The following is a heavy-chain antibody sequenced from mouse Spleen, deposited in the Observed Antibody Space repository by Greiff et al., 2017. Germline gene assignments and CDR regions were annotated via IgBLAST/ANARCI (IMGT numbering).Heavy chain of an antibody. D-gene: IGHD3-3*01. J-gene: IGHJ1*01. CDR1: GYTFTSYW. CDR3: ARGEGTNWYFDV. V-gene: IGHV1-55*01. Sequence: LVESGAELVKPGASVKMSCKASGYTFTSYWITWVKQRPGQGLEWIGDIYPGSGSTNYNEKFKSKATLTVDTSSSTAYMQLSSLTSEDSAVYYCARGEGTNWYFDVWGAGTTVTVSS. CDR2: IYPGSGST.